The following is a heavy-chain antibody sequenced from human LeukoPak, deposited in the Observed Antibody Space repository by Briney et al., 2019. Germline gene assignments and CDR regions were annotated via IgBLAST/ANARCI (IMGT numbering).Heavy chain of an antibody. CDR3: ARGDFYGSGSYYDGNDAFDI. Sequence: ASVKVSCKASGYTFTNYYIHWVRQAPGQGLEWMGLINPGGDNTDYAQNFQGRVTMTRDTSTSTVYMGLSSLRSDDTAVYYCARGDFYGSGSYYDGNDAFDIWGQGTMVTVSS. J-gene: IGHJ3*02. V-gene: IGHV1-46*01. D-gene: IGHD3-10*01. CDR2: INPGGDNT. CDR1: GYTFTNYY.